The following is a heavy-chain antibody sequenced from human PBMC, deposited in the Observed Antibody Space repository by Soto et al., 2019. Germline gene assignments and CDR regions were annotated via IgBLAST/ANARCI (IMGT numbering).Heavy chain of an antibody. Sequence: QVQLVESGGGVVQPGRSLRLSCAASGFTFSNHGMHWVRQAPGKGLEWVAVIWYDGSYKYYADSVKGRFTISRDKSKNLPYLQMNSLKAEDTALFYWARQAMVSYYFDSWGQGTLVTVSS. V-gene: IGHV3-33*01. CDR2: IWYDGSYK. J-gene: IGHJ4*02. CDR1: GFTFSNHG. D-gene: IGHD5-18*01. CDR3: ARQAMVSYYFDS.